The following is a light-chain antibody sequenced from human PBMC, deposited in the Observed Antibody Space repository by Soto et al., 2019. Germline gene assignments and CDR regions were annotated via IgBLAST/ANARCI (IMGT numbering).Light chain of an antibody. V-gene: IGKV1-5*03. J-gene: IGKJ1*01. CDR1: QTISSW. Sequence: DIQMTQSPSTLSGSVGDRVTITCRASQTISSWLAWYQQKPGKAPKLLIYKASTLKSGVPSRFSGSGSGTEFTLTISSLQPDDFATYYCQHGWTFGQGTKVDI. CDR3: QHGWT. CDR2: KAS.